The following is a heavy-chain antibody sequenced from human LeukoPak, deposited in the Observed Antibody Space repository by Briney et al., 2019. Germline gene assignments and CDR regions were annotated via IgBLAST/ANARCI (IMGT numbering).Heavy chain of an antibody. CDR2: ISSSSSYI. CDR1: GFTFSSYS. CDR3: ARAAIAAAGPDAFDI. V-gene: IGHV3-21*01. D-gene: IGHD6-13*01. Sequence: GSLRLSCAASGFTFSSYSMNWVRQAPGKGLEWVSSISSSSSYIYYADSVKGRFTISRDNAKNSLYLQMNSLRAEDTAVYYCARAAIAAAGPDAFDIWGQGTMVTVSS. J-gene: IGHJ3*02.